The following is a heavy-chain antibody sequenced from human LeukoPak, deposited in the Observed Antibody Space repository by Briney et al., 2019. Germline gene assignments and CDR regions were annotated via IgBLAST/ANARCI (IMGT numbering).Heavy chain of an antibody. Sequence: GGSLRLSCAASGFTFSSYWMSWVRQAPGKGLEWAANIKEDGANKYYVGSVRGRFTISRDNAKNSLYLQMNSLRADDTAMYYCAREARGTRAAFDIWGQGTMVTVFS. V-gene: IGHV3-7*01. CDR2: IKEDGANK. D-gene: IGHD2-8*01. CDR3: AREARGTRAAFDI. CDR1: GFTFSSYW. J-gene: IGHJ3*02.